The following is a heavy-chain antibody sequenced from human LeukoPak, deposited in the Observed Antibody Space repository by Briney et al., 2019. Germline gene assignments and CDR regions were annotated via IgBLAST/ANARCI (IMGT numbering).Heavy chain of an antibody. V-gene: IGHV1-69*04. CDR2: IIPILGIA. Sequence: SVKVSCKASGGTFSSYTISWVRQAPGQGLEWMGRIIPILGIANYAQKFQGRVTITADKSTSTAYMELSSLRSEDTAVYYCARDVEMATIYFDYRGQGTLVTVSS. J-gene: IGHJ4*02. CDR1: GGTFSSYT. CDR3: ARDVEMATIYFDY. D-gene: IGHD5-24*01.